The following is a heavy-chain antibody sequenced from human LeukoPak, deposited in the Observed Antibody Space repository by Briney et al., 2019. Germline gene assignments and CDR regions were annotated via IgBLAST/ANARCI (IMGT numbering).Heavy chain of an antibody. D-gene: IGHD1-26*01. Sequence: SQTLSLTCTVSGGSISSGGYYWSWIRQHPGKGLEWIGYIYYSGSTYYNPSLKSRVTISVDTSKNQFSLKLSSVTAADTAVYYCARWEVISFCYSDYWGQGTLVTVSS. V-gene: IGHV4-31*03. CDR2: IYYSGST. CDR3: ARWEVISFCYSDY. CDR1: GGSISSGGYY. J-gene: IGHJ4*02.